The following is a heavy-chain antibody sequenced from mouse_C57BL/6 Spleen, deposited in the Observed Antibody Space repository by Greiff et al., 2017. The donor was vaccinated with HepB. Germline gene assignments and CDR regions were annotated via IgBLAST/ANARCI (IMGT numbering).Heavy chain of an antibody. CDR1: GFTFSDYG. V-gene: IGHV5-17*01. CDR2: ISSGSSTI. CDR3: ARGVTTAFDY. D-gene: IGHD2-2*01. Sequence: EVNVVESGGGLVKPGGSLKLSCAASGFTFSDYGMHWVRQAPEKGLEWVAYISSGSSTIYYADTVKGRFTISRDNAKNTLFLQMTSLRSEDTAMYYCARGVTTAFDYWGQGTTLTVSS. J-gene: IGHJ2*01.